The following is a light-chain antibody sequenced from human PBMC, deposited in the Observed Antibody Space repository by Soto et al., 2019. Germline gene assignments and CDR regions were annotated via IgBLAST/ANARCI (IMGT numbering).Light chain of an antibody. CDR3: QKYNGAPFT. V-gene: IGKV1-27*01. J-gene: IGKJ3*01. CDR2: AAS. CDR1: QGISKY. Sequence: DIQMTQSPSSLSASLGERVSIXCRASQGISKYLAWDQQKPGKVPELLIYAASTLQSGVPSRFSGSGSGTDFTLTITSLQPEDVATYYCQKYNGAPFTFGPGTKVDIK.